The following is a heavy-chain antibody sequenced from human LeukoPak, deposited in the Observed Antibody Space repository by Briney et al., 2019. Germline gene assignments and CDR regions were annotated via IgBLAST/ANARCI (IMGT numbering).Heavy chain of an antibody. CDR1: GGSISSGSYY. D-gene: IGHD6-6*01. J-gene: IGHJ4*02. Sequence: SETLSLTCTVSGGSISSGSYYWSWIRQPAGKGLEWIGRIYTSGSTNYNPSLKSRVTISVDTSKNQFSLKLSSVTAADTAVYYCARVGAARPGVVYWGQGTLVTVSS. V-gene: IGHV4-61*02. CDR2: IYTSGST. CDR3: ARVGAARPGVVY.